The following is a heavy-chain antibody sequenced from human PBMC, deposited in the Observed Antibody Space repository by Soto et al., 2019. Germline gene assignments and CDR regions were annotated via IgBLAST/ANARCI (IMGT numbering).Heavy chain of an antibody. Sequence: QVQLQESGPGLVKPSETLSLTCTVSGGSITSYYWSWIRQPPGKGLEWIGYIHNSGSTSYNPSLQSRVTISADVAKNQFYLDLRSVTAADKSVYYCARRWSGTDYWGHGTWVTVSS. J-gene: IGHJ4*01. CDR1: GGSITSYY. CDR2: IHNSGST. V-gene: IGHV4-59*01. CDR3: ARRWSGTDY. D-gene: IGHD3-10*01.